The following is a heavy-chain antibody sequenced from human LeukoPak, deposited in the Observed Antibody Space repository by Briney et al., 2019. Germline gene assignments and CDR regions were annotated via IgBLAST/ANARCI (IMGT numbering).Heavy chain of an antibody. CDR2: ISYDGSNK. CDR3: ARVPGYDSSGYFDY. CDR1: GFTFSSYA. V-gene: IGHV3-30*04. J-gene: IGHJ4*02. Sequence: GGSLRLSCAASGFTFSSYAMHWVRQAPGKGLEWVAVISYDGSNKYYADSVKGRFTISRDNSKNTLYLQMNSLRAEDTAVYYCARVPGYDSSGYFDYWGQGTLVTVSS. D-gene: IGHD3-22*01.